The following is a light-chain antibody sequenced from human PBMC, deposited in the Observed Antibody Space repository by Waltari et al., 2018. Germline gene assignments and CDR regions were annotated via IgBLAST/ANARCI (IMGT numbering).Light chain of an antibody. V-gene: IGKV1-33*01. Sequence: DIQLTQSPSSLSSSVGDRVTITCQESQDISKNLNWYQQNPGTAPQVLIHDASNLQTGVPTRFSGSGSGTEFILTISSLQPEDIATYYCQQFDNLITFGQGTRLEIK. CDR3: QQFDNLIT. CDR2: DAS. CDR1: QDISKN. J-gene: IGKJ5*01.